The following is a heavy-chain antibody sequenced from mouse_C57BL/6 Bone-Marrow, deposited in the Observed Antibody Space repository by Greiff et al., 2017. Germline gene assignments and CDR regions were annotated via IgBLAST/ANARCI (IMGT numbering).Heavy chain of an antibody. CDR1: GYAFTDYL. CDR3: AGERSDY. Sequence: VQLQQSGAELVRPGTSVKVSCKASGYAFTDYLIEWVKQRPGKGLEWIGVINPGSGGTNYKEKFKGKATLTADKSSSTAYMQLSSLTSEDSAVYFCAGERSDYWGQGTTLTVSA. J-gene: IGHJ2*01. V-gene: IGHV1-54*01. CDR2: INPGSGGT.